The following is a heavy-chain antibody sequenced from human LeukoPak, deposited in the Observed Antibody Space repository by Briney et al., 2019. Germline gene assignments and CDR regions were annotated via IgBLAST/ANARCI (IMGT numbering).Heavy chain of an antibody. CDR1: GFTFSDYS. CDR2: ISSLGTYI. V-gene: IGHV3-21*01. Sequence: GGSLRLSCTGSGFTFSDYSMNWVRQAPGKGLEWISSISSLGTYIYYADSVKGRFSISRDNAKNSLYLQFNSPRADDTAVYYCARDDYSSTVYYFDSWGQGTLVTVSS. J-gene: IGHJ4*02. CDR3: ARDDYSSTVYYFDS. D-gene: IGHD3-10*01.